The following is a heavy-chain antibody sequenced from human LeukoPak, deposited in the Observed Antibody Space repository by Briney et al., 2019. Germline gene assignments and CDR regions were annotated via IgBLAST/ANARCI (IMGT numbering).Heavy chain of an antibody. D-gene: IGHD3-9*01. V-gene: IGHV4-61*05. J-gene: IGHJ4*02. CDR3: ARLGPNYDILTGYPYYFDY. CDR1: GGSISSSSYY. Sequence: PSETLSLTCTVSGGSISSSSYYWSWIRQPPGKGLEWIGYIYYSGSTNYNPSLKSRVTISVDTSKNQFSLKLSSVTAADTAVYYCARLGPNYDILTGYPYYFDYWGQGTLVTVSS. CDR2: IYYSGST.